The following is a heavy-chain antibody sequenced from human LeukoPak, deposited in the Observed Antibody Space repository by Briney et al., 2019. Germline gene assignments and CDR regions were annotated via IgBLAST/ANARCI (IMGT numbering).Heavy chain of an antibody. Sequence: PSETLSLTCTVSGGSISSYYWSWIRQPAGKGLEWIGRIYTSGSTNYNPSLKSRVTMSVDTSKNQFSLKLSSVTAADTAVYSDTAMVMVWFDPWGQGTLVTVSS. CDR3: TAMVMVWFDP. D-gene: IGHD5-18*01. J-gene: IGHJ5*02. V-gene: IGHV4-4*07. CDR1: GGSISSYY. CDR2: IYTSGST.